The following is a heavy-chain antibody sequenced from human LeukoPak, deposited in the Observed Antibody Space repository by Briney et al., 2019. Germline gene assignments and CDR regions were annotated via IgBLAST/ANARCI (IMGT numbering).Heavy chain of an antibody. V-gene: IGHV4-4*02. Sequence: SETLSLTCDVSGGSIRSTNWWSWVRQPPGKGLEWIGEIYHSGSTHYNPSLKSRVTISVDKSKNQFSLKVNSVTAADTAVYYCAANSIVVVTALDFWGQGTLVTVSS. J-gene: IGHJ4*02. D-gene: IGHD2-21*02. CDR3: AANSIVVVTALDF. CDR1: GGSIRSTNW. CDR2: IYHSGST.